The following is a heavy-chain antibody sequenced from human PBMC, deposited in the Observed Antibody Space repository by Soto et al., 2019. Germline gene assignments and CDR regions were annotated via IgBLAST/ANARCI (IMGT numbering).Heavy chain of an antibody. CDR3: AREGHSENYFNYFDP. CDR1: GDSVSSNSAT. Sequence: SQTLSLTCAISGDSVSSNSATWNWIRQSPSRGLEWLGRTYYRSKWYNDYAVSVKSRITINPDTSKNQFSLQLNSVTPEDTAVYYCAREGHSENYFNYFDPWGQGTPVTVSS. J-gene: IGHJ5*02. V-gene: IGHV6-1*01. CDR2: TYYRSKWYN. D-gene: IGHD1-26*01.